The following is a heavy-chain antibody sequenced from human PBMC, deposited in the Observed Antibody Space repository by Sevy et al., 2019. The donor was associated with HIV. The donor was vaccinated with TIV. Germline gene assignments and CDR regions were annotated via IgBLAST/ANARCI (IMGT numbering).Heavy chain of an antibody. D-gene: IGHD6-19*01. CDR2: IYSSGNT. CDR1: GDSIRSSSDF. CDR3: ARMGQWLPPGDYYYYMDF. Sequence: SETLSLTCTVSGDSIRSSSDFWSWIRQPAGKGLEWIGHIYSSGNTNYNPSLKSRVTISVDTSKNQFSLKLSSVTAADTGVSYCARMGQWLPPGDYYYYMDFWGKGTTVTVSS. J-gene: IGHJ6*03. V-gene: IGHV4-61*09.